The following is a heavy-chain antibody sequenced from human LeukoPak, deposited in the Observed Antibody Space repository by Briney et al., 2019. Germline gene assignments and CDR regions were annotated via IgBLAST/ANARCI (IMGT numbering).Heavy chain of an antibody. CDR2: IYYSGST. J-gene: IGHJ4*02. CDR3: ARGGDYYDSSGYYFDY. D-gene: IGHD3-22*01. Sequence: PSQTLSLTCTVSGGSISSGDYCWSWIRQPPGKGLEWMGYIYYSGSTYYNPSLKSRVTISVDTYKNQFSLKLSSVTAPDTAVYYCARGGDYYDSSGYYFDYWGQGTLVTVSS. CDR1: GGSISSGDYC. V-gene: IGHV4-30-4*08.